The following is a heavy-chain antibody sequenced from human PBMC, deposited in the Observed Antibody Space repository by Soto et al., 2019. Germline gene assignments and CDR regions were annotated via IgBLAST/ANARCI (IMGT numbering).Heavy chain of an antibody. Sequence: GGSLRLSCSASGFTFSSYAMHWVRQAPGKGLEYVSAISSNGGSTYYADSVKGRFTISRDNSKNTLYLQMSSLRAEDTAVYYCVKDARGASMVRGVNPYWGQGTLVTVSS. V-gene: IGHV3-64D*08. CDR1: GFTFSSYA. D-gene: IGHD3-10*01. CDR3: VKDARGASMVRGVNPY. CDR2: ISSNGGST. J-gene: IGHJ4*02.